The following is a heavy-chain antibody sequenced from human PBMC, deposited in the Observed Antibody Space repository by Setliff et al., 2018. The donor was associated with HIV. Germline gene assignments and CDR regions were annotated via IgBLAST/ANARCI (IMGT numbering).Heavy chain of an antibody. D-gene: IGHD2-15*01. CDR1: GGSISSHY. CDR3: ASSGTPHDWYFDL. J-gene: IGHJ2*01. CDR2: IYYSGST. V-gene: IGHV4-59*11. Sequence: SDTLSLTCTVSGGSISSHYWSWIRQLPGKGLEWIGSIYYSGSTNYNPSLKSRVTISVDTSKNQFSLKLSSVTAADTAVYYCASSGTPHDWYFDLWGRGTLVTVSS.